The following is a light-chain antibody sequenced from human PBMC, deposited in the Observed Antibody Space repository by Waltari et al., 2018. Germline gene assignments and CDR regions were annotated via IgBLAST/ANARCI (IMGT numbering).Light chain of an antibody. CDR1: SSDVGSSNF. Sequence: QSALTQPRSVSGSPGQSVTISCSGTSSDVGSSNFVSWYQQHPGNAPKLLIFDVVKLPSGVPYRISGSKSGNTAALTIAGLHTEDEYDYYCCSYAGSYTFVFGVATQLSGL. CDR3: CSYAGSYTFV. J-gene: IGLJ7*01. CDR2: DVV. V-gene: IGLV2-11*01.